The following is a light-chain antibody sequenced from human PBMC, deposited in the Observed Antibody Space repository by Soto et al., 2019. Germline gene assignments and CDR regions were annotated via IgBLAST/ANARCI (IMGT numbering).Light chain of an antibody. CDR1: QSISIN. CDR2: GAS. Sequence: EIVMTQSPATLSVSPWERAILSCMASQSISINLSWYQQKPVQAPRLLIYGASSRATGIPDRFSGSGSGTDFTLTISSLQPEDFAVYYCQQYNNWPRTFGQGTKVDI. J-gene: IGKJ1*01. V-gene: IGKV3D-15*01. CDR3: QQYNNWPRT.